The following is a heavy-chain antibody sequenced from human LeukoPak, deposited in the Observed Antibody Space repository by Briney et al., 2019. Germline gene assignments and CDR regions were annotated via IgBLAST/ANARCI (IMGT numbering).Heavy chain of an antibody. Sequence: PSETLSLTCAVYGGSFSGYYWSWIRQPPGKGLEWIGEINHSGSTNYNPSLKSRVTISVDTSKNQFSLKLSSVTAADTAVYYCARHLAPYYYDSSFDYWGQGTLVTVSS. CDR2: INHSGST. D-gene: IGHD3-22*01. J-gene: IGHJ4*02. CDR3: ARHLAPYYYDSSFDY. CDR1: GGSFSGYY. V-gene: IGHV4-34*01.